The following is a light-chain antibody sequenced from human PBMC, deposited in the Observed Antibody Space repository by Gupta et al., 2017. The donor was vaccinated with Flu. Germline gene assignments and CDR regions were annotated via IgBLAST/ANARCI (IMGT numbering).Light chain of an antibody. CDR2: LERSGAY. CDR3: ETGDTDTRV. CDR1: SGHSTYI. V-gene: IGLV4-60*03. J-gene: IGLJ3*02. Sequence: QPVLTQSSSASASLGSSVELTCTLSSGHSTYIIRWHQQQPGKAPRYLMKLERSGAYNKGSGVPERFSGSTSRADRDLTISNLQSEDEDDYYCETGDTDTRVFGGGTKLTVL.